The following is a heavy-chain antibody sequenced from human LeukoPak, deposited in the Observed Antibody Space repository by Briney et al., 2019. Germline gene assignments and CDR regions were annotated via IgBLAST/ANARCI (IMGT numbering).Heavy chain of an antibody. CDR1: GFTFSDYY. D-gene: IGHD6-19*01. V-gene: IGHV3-11*04. J-gene: IGHJ4*02. CDR3: ARDRGAVTDVFDY. CDR2: IRSSGTTI. Sequence: GGSLRLSCVASGFTFSDYYMSWIRQAPGKGLEWVSYIRSSGTTIHYADSVKGRFTISRDNAKNSLYLQMNSLRAEDTAVYCCARDRGAVTDVFDYWGQGTLVTVSS.